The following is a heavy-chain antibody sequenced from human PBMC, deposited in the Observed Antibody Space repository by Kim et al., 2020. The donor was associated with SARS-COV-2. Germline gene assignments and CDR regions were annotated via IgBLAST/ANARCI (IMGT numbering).Heavy chain of an antibody. CDR2: IYYSGST. CDR3: ARLKLWFDP. Sequence: SETLSLTCTVSGGSISSSSYYWGWIRQPPGKGLEWIGSIYYSGSTYYNPSLKSRVTISVDTSKNQFSLKLSSVTAADTAVYYFARLKLWFDPWGQGTLVTVSS. V-gene: IGHV4-39*01. D-gene: IGHD3-16*01. J-gene: IGHJ5*02. CDR1: GGSISSSSYY.